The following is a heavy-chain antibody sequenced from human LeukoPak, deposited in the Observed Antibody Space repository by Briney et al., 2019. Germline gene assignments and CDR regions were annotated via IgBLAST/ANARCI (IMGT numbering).Heavy chain of an antibody. CDR3: ARDSYYDILTVPDY. CDR1: GYTFTSYG. Sequence: GASVKVSCKASGYTFTSYGISWVRQAPGQGLEWMGWISAYNGNTNYAQKLQGRVTMTTDTSTSTAYMELRSLRSDDTAVYYCARDSYYDILTVPDYWGQGTLVTVSS. V-gene: IGHV1-18*01. J-gene: IGHJ4*02. CDR2: ISAYNGNT. D-gene: IGHD3-9*01.